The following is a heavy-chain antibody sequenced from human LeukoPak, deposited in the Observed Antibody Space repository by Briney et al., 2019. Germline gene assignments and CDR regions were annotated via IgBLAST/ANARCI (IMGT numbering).Heavy chain of an antibody. CDR3: AREGTDYYDSSGYYQY. Sequence: ASVKVSCKASGYTFTNYYIHWVRQAPGQGLEWMGWINPNSGGTNYAQKFQGRVTMTRDTSISTAYMELSRLRSDDTAVYYCAREGTDYYDSSGYYQYWGQGTLVTVSS. CDR1: GYTFTNYY. V-gene: IGHV1-2*02. J-gene: IGHJ4*02. CDR2: INPNSGGT. D-gene: IGHD3-22*01.